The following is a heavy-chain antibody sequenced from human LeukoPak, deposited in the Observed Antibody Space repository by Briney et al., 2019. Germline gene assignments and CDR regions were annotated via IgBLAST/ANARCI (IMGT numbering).Heavy chain of an antibody. D-gene: IGHD5-12*01. CDR3: ARAGNIVATIT. J-gene: IGHJ5*02. Sequence: SETLSLTCTVSGGSISSYYWSWIRQPPGKGLEWIGYIYYSGSTNYNPSLKSRVTISVDTSKNQFSLKLSSVTAADTAVYYCARAGNIVATITWGQGTLVTVSS. V-gene: IGHV4-59*08. CDR2: IYYSGST. CDR1: GGSISSYY.